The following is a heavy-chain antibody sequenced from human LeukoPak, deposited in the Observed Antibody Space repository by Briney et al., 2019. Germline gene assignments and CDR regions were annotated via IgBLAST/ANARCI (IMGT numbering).Heavy chain of an antibody. V-gene: IGHV1-2*02. CDR2: INPNSGGT. CDR3: AREAGDIVVANFDY. Sequence: GASVKVSCKASGYTFTGYYMHWVRQAPGQGLEWMGWINPNSGGTNYAQKFQGRVTMTRDMSISTAYMELSRLRSDDTAVYYCAREAGDIVVANFDYWGQGTLVTVSS. CDR1: GYTFTGYY. D-gene: IGHD2-2*01. J-gene: IGHJ4*02.